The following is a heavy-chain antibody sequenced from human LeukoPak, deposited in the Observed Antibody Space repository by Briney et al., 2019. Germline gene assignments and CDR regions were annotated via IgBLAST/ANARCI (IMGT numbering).Heavy chain of an antibody. CDR2: IRSKANSYAT. CDR3: TRSGDGYNLDY. J-gene: IGHJ4*02. V-gene: IGHV3-73*01. Sequence: PGGSLRLSCAASGFTFSGSAMHWVRQASGKGLEWVGRIRSKANSYATAYAASVKGRFTISRDDSKNTAYLQMNSLKTEDTAVYYCTRSGDGYNLDYWGQGTLVTVSS. CDR1: GFTFSGSA. D-gene: IGHD5-24*01.